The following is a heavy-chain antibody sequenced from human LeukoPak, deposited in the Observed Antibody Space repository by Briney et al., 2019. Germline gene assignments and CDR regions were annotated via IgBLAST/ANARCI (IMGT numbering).Heavy chain of an antibody. J-gene: IGHJ5*02. Sequence: SQTLSLTCAISGDSVSSNSAAWNWIRQSPSRGLEWLGRTYYRSKWYNDYAVSVKSRITINPDASKNQFSLQLNSVTPEDTAVYCCARDLDAPYSSSWYGNWFDPWGQGTLVTVSS. CDR1: GDSVSSNSAA. V-gene: IGHV6-1*01. CDR2: TYYRSKWYN. CDR3: ARDLDAPYSSSWYGNWFDP. D-gene: IGHD6-13*01.